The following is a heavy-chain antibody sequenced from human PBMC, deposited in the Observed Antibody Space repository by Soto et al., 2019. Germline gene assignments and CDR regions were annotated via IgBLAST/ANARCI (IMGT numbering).Heavy chain of an antibody. D-gene: IGHD1-1*01. CDR1: RYSFTSYW. CDR2: IDPSDSYT. Sequence: PWESLKISCQVSRYSFTSYWISWLRRIPGKGLYFMGRIDPSDSYTNYSPSFQGRVTISADRSISTAFLQWSSLEASDTAIYYCARRLSGPKEEYNAYYFYGLDVWGQGTTVTVSS. V-gene: IGHV5-10-1*01. CDR3: ARRLSGPKEEYNAYYFYGLDV. J-gene: IGHJ6*02.